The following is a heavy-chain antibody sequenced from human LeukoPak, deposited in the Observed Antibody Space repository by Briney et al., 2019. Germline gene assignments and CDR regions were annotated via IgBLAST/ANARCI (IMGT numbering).Heavy chain of an antibody. CDR3: AGFYLPTVTTKGIDY. J-gene: IGHJ4*02. CDR1: GFTFSSYS. D-gene: IGHD4-11*01. CDR2: ISSSSSYI. Sequence: GGSLRLSCAASGFTFSSYSMNWVRQAPGKGLEWVSSISSSSSYIYYADSVKGRFTISRDNAKNSLYLQMNSLRAEDTAVYYCAGFYLPTVTTKGIDYWGQGTLVTVSS. V-gene: IGHV3-21*01.